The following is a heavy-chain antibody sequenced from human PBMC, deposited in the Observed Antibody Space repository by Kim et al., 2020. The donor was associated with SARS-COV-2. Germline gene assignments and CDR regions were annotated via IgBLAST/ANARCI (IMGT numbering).Heavy chain of an antibody. J-gene: IGHJ6*02. CDR1: GYGFSTYW. Sequence: GASLKISCKGSGYGFSTYWIGWVRQMPGKGLEWMGIINPSDSDTRYSPSFQGQVTISADKSINTAYLQWSSLKASDTAMYYCARHPYGDYVFYGMDVWGQGTTVTVSS. CDR3: ARHPYGDYVFYGMDV. D-gene: IGHD4-17*01. CDR2: INPSDSDT. V-gene: IGHV5-51*01.